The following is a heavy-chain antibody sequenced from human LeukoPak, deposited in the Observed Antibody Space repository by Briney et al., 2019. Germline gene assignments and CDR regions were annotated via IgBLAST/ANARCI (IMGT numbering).Heavy chain of an antibody. CDR1: GGTFSSYA. CDR3: ARELRFYSGSDYYYYYGMDV. Sequence: RASVKVSCKASGGTFSSYAVSWVRQAPGQGLEWMGGIIPIFGTANYVQRFQGRVTPTADESTGTAYMELSSLRSEDTAVYFCARELRFYSGSDYYYYYGMDVWGQGTTVTVSS. D-gene: IGHD3-22*01. J-gene: IGHJ6*02. V-gene: IGHV1-69*13. CDR2: IIPIFGTA.